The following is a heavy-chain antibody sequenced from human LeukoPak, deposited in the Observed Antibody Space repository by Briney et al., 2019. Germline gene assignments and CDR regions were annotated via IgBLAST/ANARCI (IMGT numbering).Heavy chain of an antibody. V-gene: IGHV3-21*01. CDR2: ISSSSSYI. CDR3: ARNYGDYRNWYFDL. J-gene: IGHJ2*01. D-gene: IGHD4-17*01. CDR1: GFTFSSYS. Sequence: GGSLRLSCAASGFTFSSYSMNWVRQAPGKGLEWVSSISSSSSYIYYADSVKGRFTISRDNAKNSLYLQMNSLRAEDTAVYYCARNYGDYRNWYFDLWGRGTLVTVSS.